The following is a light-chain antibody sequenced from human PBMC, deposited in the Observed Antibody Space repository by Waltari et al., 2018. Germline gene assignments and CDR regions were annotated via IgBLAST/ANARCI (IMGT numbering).Light chain of an antibody. CDR1: NSTTGAGSE. Sequence: QSVLTPPPSVSGAPGQGVTISCPGSNSTTGAGSEVHWYQQFPGTSPNPLLSGNSTRPSGVPDRFSASKSGTSASLAITGLQPDDEASYYCQSYDSSLTASVFGGGTKLTVL. J-gene: IGLJ3*02. CDR3: QSYDSSLTASV. CDR2: GNS. V-gene: IGLV1-40*01.